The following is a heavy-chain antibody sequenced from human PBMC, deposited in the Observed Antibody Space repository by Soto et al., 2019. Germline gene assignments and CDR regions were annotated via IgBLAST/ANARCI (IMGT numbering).Heavy chain of an antibody. CDR1: GFTFSSYA. Sequence: PGGSLRLSCTASGFTFSSYAMSWVRQAPGKELEWVSTISGNSGKTNYAESVKGRFSISRDNSKNTVHLQLDSLRAEDMAVYFCAKLGSVLMELYYFHQWGHGTLVTVSS. CDR3: AKLGSVLMELYYFHQ. J-gene: IGHJ4*01. V-gene: IGHV3-23*01. D-gene: IGHD2-8*01. CDR2: ISGNSGKT.